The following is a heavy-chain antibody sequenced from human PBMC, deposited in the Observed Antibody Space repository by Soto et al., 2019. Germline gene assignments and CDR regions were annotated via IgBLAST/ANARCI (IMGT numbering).Heavy chain of an antibody. Sequence: SETLSLTCAVSGDSVSNYYWSWIRQPAGRGLEWIGRVYSSGATNYNPSLNGRVTMSVDTFRNQFSLRLSSVTAADTAIYYCTKGPNWNYYYYGVDVWGQGTAVTVS. CDR3: TKGPNWNYYYYGVDV. CDR2: VYSSGAT. V-gene: IGHV4-4*07. CDR1: GDSVSNYY. J-gene: IGHJ6*02. D-gene: IGHD1-20*01.